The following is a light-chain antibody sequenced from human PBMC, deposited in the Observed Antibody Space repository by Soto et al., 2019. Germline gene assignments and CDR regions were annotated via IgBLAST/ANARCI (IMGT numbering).Light chain of an antibody. CDR2: GGS. J-gene: IGLJ1*01. CDR3: CSFAGNSNYV. V-gene: IGLV2-23*01. Sequence: QSALAQPASGSGSPGQSIAISCAGTSNDVGSYNLVSWYQHHPGKAPKLMIYGGSKRPSGVSDRFSGSKSGNTASLTISGLQAEDEADYYCCSFAGNSNYVFATGTKSPS. CDR1: SNDVGSYNL.